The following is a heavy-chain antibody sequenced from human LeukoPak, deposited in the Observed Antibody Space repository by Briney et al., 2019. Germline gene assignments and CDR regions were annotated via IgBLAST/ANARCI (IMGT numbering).Heavy chain of an antibody. J-gene: IGHJ4*02. CDR2: IYYSGGT. CDR3: ARVRYSSGWYDTDFDY. V-gene: IGHV4-59*01. D-gene: IGHD6-19*01. CDR1: GGSISSYY. Sequence: SETLSLTCTVSGGSISSYYWSWIRQPPGKGLGWIGYIYYSGGTNYNPSLKGRVTISIDTSKNQFSLNLGSVTAADTAVYYCARVRYSSGWYDTDFDYWGQGILVTVSS.